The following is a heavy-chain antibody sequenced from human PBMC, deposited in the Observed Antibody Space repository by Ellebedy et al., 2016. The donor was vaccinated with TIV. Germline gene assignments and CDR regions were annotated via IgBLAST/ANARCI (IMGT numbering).Heavy chain of an antibody. CDR2: ISYDGSNK. V-gene: IGHV3-30-3*01. D-gene: IGHD3-3*01. CDR1: GFTFSSYA. CDR3: ARGPLPITIFGVVIIGDEYFQH. J-gene: IGHJ1*01. Sequence: GESLKISXAASGFTFSSYAMHWVRQAPGKGLEWVAVISYDGSNKYYADSVKGRFTISRDNSKNTLYLQMNSLRAEDTAVYYCARGPLPITIFGVVIIGDEYFQHWGQGTLVTVSS.